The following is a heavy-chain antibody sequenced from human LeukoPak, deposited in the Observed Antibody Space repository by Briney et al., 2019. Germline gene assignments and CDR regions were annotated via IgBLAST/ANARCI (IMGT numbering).Heavy chain of an antibody. CDR2: IYYSGST. D-gene: IGHD5-24*01. CDR1: GGSISSYY. J-gene: IGHJ3*02. CDR3: AREWVATKGGDAFDI. Sequence: SQTLSLTCTVSGGSISSYYWSWIRQPPGKGLEWIGYIYYSGSTNYNPSLKSRVTISVDTSKNQFSLKLSSVTAADTAVYYCAREWVATKGGDAFDIWGQGTMVTVSS. V-gene: IGHV4-59*12.